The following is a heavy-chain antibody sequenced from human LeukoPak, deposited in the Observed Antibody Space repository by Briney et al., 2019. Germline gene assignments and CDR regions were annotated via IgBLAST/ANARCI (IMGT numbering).Heavy chain of an antibody. CDR2: INHSGST. D-gene: IGHD3-10*01. CDR3: ARAKGSYHGSGSYES. J-gene: IGHJ4*02. CDR1: GGAFSGYY. Sequence: SETLSLTCAVYGGAFSGYYWSWIRQPPGKGLECIGEINHSGSTNYNPSLKSPVTISVDTSKNHFSLPLSSVPGGETVVSYRARAKGSYHGSGSYESWGPGTLVTVSP. V-gene: IGHV4-34*01.